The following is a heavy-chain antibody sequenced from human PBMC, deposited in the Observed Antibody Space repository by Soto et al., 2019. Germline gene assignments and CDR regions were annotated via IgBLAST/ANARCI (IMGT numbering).Heavy chain of an antibody. D-gene: IGHD4-17*01. CDR3: AKILQLGDYAYYYYGMDV. CDR1: GFTFSSYG. V-gene: IGHV3-30*18. Sequence: QVQLVESGGGVVQPGRSLRLSCAASGFTFSSYGMHWVRQAPGKGLEWVAVISYDGSNKYYADSVKGRFTISRDNSKNTLYLLMNSRRAEDTAVYYCAKILQLGDYAYYYYGMDVWGQGTTVTVSS. J-gene: IGHJ6*02. CDR2: ISYDGSNK.